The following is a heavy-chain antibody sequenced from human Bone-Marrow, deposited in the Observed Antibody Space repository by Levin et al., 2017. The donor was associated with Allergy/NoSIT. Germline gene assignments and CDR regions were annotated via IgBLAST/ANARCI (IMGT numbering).Heavy chain of an antibody. D-gene: IGHD4-17*01. CDR2: ISSSSSYT. J-gene: IGHJ5*02. CDR3: ARGGYDYGDYVLNWFDP. CDR1: GFTFSDYY. Sequence: GGSLRLSCAASGFTFSDYYMSWIRQAPGKGLEWVSYISSSSSYTNYADSVKGRFTISRDNAKNSLYLQMNSLRAEDTAVYYCARGGYDYGDYVLNWFDPWGQGTLVTVSS. V-gene: IGHV3-11*05.